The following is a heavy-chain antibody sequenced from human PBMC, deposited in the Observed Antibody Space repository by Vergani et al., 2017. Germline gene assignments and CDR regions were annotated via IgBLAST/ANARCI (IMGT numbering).Heavy chain of an antibody. CDR1: EYSFGNYW. D-gene: IGHD1-1*01. Sequence: EVALVQSGPEMRKPGESLKISCKGSEYSFGNYWIGWVRQMPGKGLEWMGIIYPADSDTRYSPFFQGQVTISADKSISTAFLQWDSLKASDTALYYCARHTTYTDSWGQGTLVTVSS. CDR3: ARHTTYTDS. V-gene: IGHV5-51*01. J-gene: IGHJ4*02. CDR2: IYPADSDT.